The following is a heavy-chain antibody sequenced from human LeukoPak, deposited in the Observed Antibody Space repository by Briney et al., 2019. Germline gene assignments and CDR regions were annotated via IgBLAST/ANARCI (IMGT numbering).Heavy chain of an antibody. CDR1: GFTFSSYA. D-gene: IGHD4-23*01. CDR2: ISGSGGST. Sequence: GGSLRLSCAASGFTFSSYAMSWVRQAPGKGLEWVSAISGSGGSTYYADSVKGRLTISRDNSKNTLYLQMNSLRAEDTAVYYCAKDRDYGGNSGDYWGQGTLVTVSS. V-gene: IGHV3-23*01. CDR3: AKDRDYGGNSGDY. J-gene: IGHJ4*02.